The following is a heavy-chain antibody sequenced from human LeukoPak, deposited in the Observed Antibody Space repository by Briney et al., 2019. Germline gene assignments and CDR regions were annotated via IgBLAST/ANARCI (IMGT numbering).Heavy chain of an antibody. CDR2: INPSGGST. V-gene: IGHV1-46*01. CDR1: GYTFTSYY. CDR3: ARGSTYCGGDCYPNFDY. Sequence: GVSVKVSCKASGYTFTSYYMHWVRQAPGQGLEWMGIINPSGGSTSYAQKFQGRVTITTDESPSTAYMELRSLRSEDTAVYYCARGSTYCGGDCYPNFDYWGQGTLVTVSS. J-gene: IGHJ4*02. D-gene: IGHD2-21*01.